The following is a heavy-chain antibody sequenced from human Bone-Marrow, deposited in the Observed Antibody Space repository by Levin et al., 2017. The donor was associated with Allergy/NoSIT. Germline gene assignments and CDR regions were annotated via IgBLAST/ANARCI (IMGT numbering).Heavy chain of an antibody. J-gene: IGHJ6*02. CDR1: GFSFSDFY. CDR2: ITTTGTSV. D-gene: IGHD2-15*01. CDR3: ARVGYSYGAYGMDV. V-gene: IGHV3-11*01. Sequence: LSLTCAASGFSFSDFYMSWVRQAPGKGLEWLSYITTTGTSVYYTDSMKGRLTVSRDNTKRSLSLQLNSLGADDTAIYYCARVGYSYGAYGMDVWGQGTTVTVS.